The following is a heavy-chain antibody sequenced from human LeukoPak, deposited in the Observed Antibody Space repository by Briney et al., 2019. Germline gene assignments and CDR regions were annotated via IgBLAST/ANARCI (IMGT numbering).Heavy chain of an antibody. J-gene: IGHJ3*02. CDR3: ARGYCSSTGCADVFDI. V-gene: IGHV4-30-2*01. CDR1: GGSISSGGYS. Sequence: SQTLSLTCAVSGGSISSGGYSWSWIRQPPGKGLEWIGYIYHSGSTYYNPSLKSRVTISVDRSKNQFSLKLSSVTAADTAVYYCARGYCSSTGCADVFDIWGQGPMATASS. CDR2: IYHSGST. D-gene: IGHD2-2*01.